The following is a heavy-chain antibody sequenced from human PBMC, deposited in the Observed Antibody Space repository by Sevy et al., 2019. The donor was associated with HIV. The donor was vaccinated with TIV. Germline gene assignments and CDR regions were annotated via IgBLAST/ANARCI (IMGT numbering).Heavy chain of an antibody. V-gene: IGHV3-30*18. CDR1: GFTFSSFG. D-gene: IGHD3-10*01. CDR2: ISYDGSYK. CDR3: AKDGPPYYTSGSYMYYFDY. Sequence: GGSLRLSCAASGFTFSSFGMHWVRQVPGKGLEWVSFISYDGSYKRYVDSVKGRFTISRDSSKNTLYLQMNRLRGGDTAVYYCAKDGPPYYTSGSYMYYFDYWGQGALVTVSS. J-gene: IGHJ4*02.